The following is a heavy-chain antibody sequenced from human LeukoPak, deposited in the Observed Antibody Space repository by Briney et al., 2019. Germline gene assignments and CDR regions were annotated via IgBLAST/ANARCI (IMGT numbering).Heavy chain of an antibody. J-gene: IGHJ4*02. CDR2: ISGSGGST. V-gene: IGHV3-23*01. CDR3: AKDVRCSSTSCLFDY. Sequence: PGGSLRLSCAASGFTFSSYAMSWVRQAPGKGLEWVSAISGSGGSTYYADSVKGRLTISRDNSENTLYLRMNSLRAEDTAVYYCAKDVRCSSTSCLFDYWGQGTLVTVSS. CDR1: GFTFSSYA. D-gene: IGHD2-2*01.